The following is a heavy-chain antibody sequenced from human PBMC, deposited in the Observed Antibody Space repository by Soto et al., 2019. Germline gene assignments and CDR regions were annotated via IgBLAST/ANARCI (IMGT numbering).Heavy chain of an antibody. CDR2: IFYSGST. D-gene: IGHD2-2*01. CDR1: GGAISSGAYH. V-gene: IGHV4-30-4*02. CDR3: ARDLGYCISTSCYAPYGMDV. J-gene: IGHJ6*02. Sequence: PSDALSLTCIISGGAISSGAYHWCWSRQPRGKGLEGIGYIFYSGSTYYNPSLKSRVTISVDTSKNQFSLKLSSVTAADTAVYYCARDLGYCISTSCYAPYGMDVWGQGTTVTVSS.